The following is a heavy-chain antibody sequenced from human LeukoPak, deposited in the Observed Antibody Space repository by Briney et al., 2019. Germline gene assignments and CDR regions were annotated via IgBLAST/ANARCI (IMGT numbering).Heavy chain of an antibody. V-gene: IGHV1-24*01. D-gene: IGHD4-17*01. J-gene: IGHJ4*02. Sequence: ASVKVSCKVSGYTLTELSMHWVRQAPGKGLEWIGGFDPEDGETIYAQKFQGRVTMTEDTSTDTAYMELSSLRSEDTAVYYCATLGLYGDYEDYWGQGTLVTVSS. CDR1: GYTLTELS. CDR3: ATLGLYGDYEDY. CDR2: FDPEDGET.